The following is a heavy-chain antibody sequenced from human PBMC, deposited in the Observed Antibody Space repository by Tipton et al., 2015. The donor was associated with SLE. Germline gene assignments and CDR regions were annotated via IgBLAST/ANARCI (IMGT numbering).Heavy chain of an antibody. V-gene: IGHV4-39*07. J-gene: IGHJ4*02. Sequence: TLSLTCTVSNGSITSLYDYWGWVRQPPGKGLEWLGSVFYGGRYYYNASLRSRVTISVDTVKTQVSLKLTSVTAADTAMYYCGRDAAGETGGIDYWGQGTLVTVAS. D-gene: IGHD7-27*01. CDR2: VFYGGRY. CDR3: GRDAAGETGGIDY. CDR1: NGSITSLYDY.